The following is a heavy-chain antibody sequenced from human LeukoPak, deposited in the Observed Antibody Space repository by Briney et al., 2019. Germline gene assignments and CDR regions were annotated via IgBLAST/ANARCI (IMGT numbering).Heavy chain of an antibody. CDR1: GYTFTSYG. CDR2: ISAYNGNT. V-gene: IGHV1-18*01. D-gene: IGHD2-2*01. CDR3: ASRRYCSSTSCVGFDP. Sequence: ASVKVSCKASGYTFTSYGISWVRQAPGRGLEWMGWISAYNGNTNYAQKLQGRVTMTTDTSTSTAYMELRSLRSDDTAVYYCASRRYCSSTSCVGFDPWGQGTLVTVSS. J-gene: IGHJ5*02.